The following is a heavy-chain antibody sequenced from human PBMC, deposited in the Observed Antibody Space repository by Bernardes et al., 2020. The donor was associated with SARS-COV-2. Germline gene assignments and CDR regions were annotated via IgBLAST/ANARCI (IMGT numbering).Heavy chain of an antibody. D-gene: IGHD3-10*01. V-gene: IGHV3-21*04. J-gene: IGHJ4*02. Sequence: GVSLRFSCVASGFSFSDYSLNWVRQAPGKGLEWVLYISSSSSYKYNADSVKGRFTISSDNAKNSLYMQMNSLRAEDTAVYYCESEERAKIFGAWGYWGQGTLVTVST. CDR2: ISSSSSYK. CDR3: ESEERAKIFGAWGY. CDR1: GFSFSDYS.